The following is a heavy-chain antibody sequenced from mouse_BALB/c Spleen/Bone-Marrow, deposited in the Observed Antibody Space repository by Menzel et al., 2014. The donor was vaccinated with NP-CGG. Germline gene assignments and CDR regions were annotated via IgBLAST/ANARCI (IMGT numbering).Heavy chain of an antibody. V-gene: IGHV8-8*01. D-gene: IGHD2-4*01. CDR1: GFSLXTSGMG. CDR2: IWWDDDK. CDR3: ARIYYDTGFAY. Sequence: QVTLKVCGPGILQPSQTLTLTCSFSGFSLXTSGMGVGWIRQPSGKGLEWLAHIWWDDDKRYNPALKSRLTISKDTSSNQVFLKIASVDTADTATYYCARIYYDTGFAYWGQGTLVTVSA. J-gene: IGHJ3*01.